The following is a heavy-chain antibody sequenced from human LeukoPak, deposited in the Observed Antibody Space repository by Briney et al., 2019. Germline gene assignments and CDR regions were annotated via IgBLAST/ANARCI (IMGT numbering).Heavy chain of an antibody. D-gene: IGHD3-22*01. Sequence: QSGRSLRLSCAASEFTFSIYAMSWVRQAPGKGLEWVSSITSRGEDTWYAGSVKGRFTISRDNSKNTLYLQMNSLRAEDTAVYYCTRDRPNYYGSDGHYYRRNGDYWGQGTLVTVSS. CDR3: TRDRPNYYGSDGHYYRRNGDY. CDR2: ITSRGEDT. V-gene: IGHV3-23*01. CDR1: EFTFSIYA. J-gene: IGHJ4*02.